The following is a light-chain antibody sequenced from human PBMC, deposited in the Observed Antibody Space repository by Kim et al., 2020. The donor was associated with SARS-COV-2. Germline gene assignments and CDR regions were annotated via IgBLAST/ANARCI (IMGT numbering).Light chain of an antibody. CDR1: ILAKMY. CDR3: YSAADNNRI. V-gene: IGLV3-27*01. J-gene: IGLJ2*01. Sequence: SYELTQPSSVSVSPGQTARITCSGDILAKMYTRWFQQKPGQAPVLLIYKDTERPSGIPERFSGSSSGTTVTLTISGAQVEDAADYYCYSAADNNRIFGGGTQLTIL. CDR2: KDT.